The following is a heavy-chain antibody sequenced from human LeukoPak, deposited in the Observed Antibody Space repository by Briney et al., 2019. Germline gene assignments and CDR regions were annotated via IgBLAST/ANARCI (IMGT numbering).Heavy chain of an antibody. Sequence: PGGSLRLSCAASGFTFSSYWMHWVRQAPGKGLVWVSRINSDGSYITYADSVKGRFTISRDNAKNTLYLQMNSLRADDTAVYYCARGRSPPNFDWLNLWGQGTLVTVSS. CDR3: ARGRSPPNFDWLNL. CDR2: INSDGSYI. D-gene: IGHD3-9*01. CDR1: GFTFSSYW. J-gene: IGHJ5*02. V-gene: IGHV3-74*01.